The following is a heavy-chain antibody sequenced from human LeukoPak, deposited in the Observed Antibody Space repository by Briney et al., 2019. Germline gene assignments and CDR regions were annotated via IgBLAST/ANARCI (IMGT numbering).Heavy chain of an antibody. V-gene: IGHV3-53*01. D-gene: IGHD4-17*01. J-gene: IGHJ5*02. CDR3: ARDLYDFGDYGSEGFDP. Sequence: GGSLRLSCAVSGLTVSNNYMSWVRQAPGKGLEWVSVSYSGGSTYYADSVKGRFTISRDNAKNTLYLQMNSLRAEDTAVYYCARDLYDFGDYGSEGFDPWGQGTLVTVSS. CDR2: SYSGGST. CDR1: GLTVSNNY.